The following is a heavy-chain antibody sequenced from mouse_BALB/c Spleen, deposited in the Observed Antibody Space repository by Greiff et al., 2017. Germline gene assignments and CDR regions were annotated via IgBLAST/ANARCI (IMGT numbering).Heavy chain of an antibody. Sequence: VQLQQSGPELEKPGASVKISCKASGYSFTGYNMNWVKQSHGKSLEWIGYIDPFNGGTSYNQKFKGKATLTVDKSSSTAYMHLSSLTSEDSAVYYCARRNGGSTMITTHAMDYWGQGTSVTVSS. CDR1: GYSFTGYN. D-gene: IGHD2-4*01. J-gene: IGHJ4*01. CDR2: IDPFNGGT. V-gene: IGHV1S135*01. CDR3: ARRNGGSTMITTHAMDY.